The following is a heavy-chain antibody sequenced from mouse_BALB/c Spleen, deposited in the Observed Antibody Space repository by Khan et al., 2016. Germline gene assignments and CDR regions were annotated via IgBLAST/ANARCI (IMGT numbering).Heavy chain of an antibody. V-gene: IGHV3-2*02. D-gene: IGHD2-4*01. CDR2: ISYSGST. Sequence: VKLEVSGPGLVKPSQSLSLTCTVTGHSITSDYAWNWIRQFPGNKLEWMGYISYSGSTSHNPSLKSRISITRDTSKNQFSLQLNSVTTEDTATYYCASYYDCDYYAMDCRGQGTSVTVSS. CDR1: GHSITSDYA. CDR3: ASYYDCDYYAMDC. J-gene: IGHJ4*01.